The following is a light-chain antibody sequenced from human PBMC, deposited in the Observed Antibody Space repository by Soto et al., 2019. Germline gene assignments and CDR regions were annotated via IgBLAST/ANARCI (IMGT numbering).Light chain of an antibody. Sequence: DIQMTQSPSSLSASVGDRVTITCRASQYISSYVNWYQQKPGKAPKFLIYGASNLQRGVPSRFSGSGSGIDFTLTISSLQPEDFATYYCQQSYSRPLTFGPGTKLDIK. CDR3: QQSYSRPLT. CDR1: QYISSY. J-gene: IGKJ3*01. CDR2: GAS. V-gene: IGKV1-39*01.